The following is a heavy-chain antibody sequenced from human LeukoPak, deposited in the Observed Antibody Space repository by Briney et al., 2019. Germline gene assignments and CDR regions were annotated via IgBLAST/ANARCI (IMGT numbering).Heavy chain of an antibody. CDR3: ARVRNDYVWGSYRYTYYFDY. J-gene: IGHJ4*02. V-gene: IGHV1-18*01. D-gene: IGHD3-16*02. CDR1: GYTFTSYG. Sequence: GASVKVSCKASGYTFTSYGISWVRRAPGQGLEWMGWISAYNGNTNYAQKLQGRVTMTTDTSTSTAYMELRSLRSDDTAVYYCARVRNDYVWGSYRYTYYFDYWGQGTLVTVSS. CDR2: ISAYNGNT.